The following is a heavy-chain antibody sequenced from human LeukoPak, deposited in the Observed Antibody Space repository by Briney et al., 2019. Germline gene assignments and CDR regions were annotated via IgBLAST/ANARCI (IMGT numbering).Heavy chain of an antibody. CDR3: AKGDGGDWFDP. D-gene: IGHD3-10*01. CDR1: GDYIRSGGYY. V-gene: IGHV4-31*03. Sequence: SSQTLSLTCTVSGDYIRSGGYYWSWIRQHPGRGLEWIGYIYYSGSTYFNPSFKGRLTISVDTSKNQFSLKMSSVTAADTAIYYCAKGDGGDWFDPWGQGTLVTVSS. CDR2: IYYSGST. J-gene: IGHJ5*02.